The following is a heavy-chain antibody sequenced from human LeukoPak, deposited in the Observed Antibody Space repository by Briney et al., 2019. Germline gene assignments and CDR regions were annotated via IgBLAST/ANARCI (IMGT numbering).Heavy chain of an antibody. CDR1: GGSISSGSYY. CDR2: IYTSGST. D-gene: IGHD3-10*01. V-gene: IGHV4-61*02. Sequence: SQTLSLTCTVSGGSISSGSYYWSWIRQPAGKGLEWIGRIYTSGSTNYNPSLKSRVTISVDTSKNQFSLKLSSVTAADTAVYYCAREGGSVEKTLDCWGQGTLVTVSS. J-gene: IGHJ4*02. CDR3: AREGGSVEKTLDC.